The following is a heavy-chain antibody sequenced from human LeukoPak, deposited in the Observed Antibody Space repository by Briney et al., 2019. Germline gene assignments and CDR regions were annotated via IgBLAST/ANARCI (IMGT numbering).Heavy chain of an antibody. CDR1: GFTFSDYY. D-gene: IGHD1-26*01. J-gene: IGHJ1*01. CDR3: ARDPSGSYPEYFQH. V-gene: IGHV3-11*04. Sequence: GGSLRLSCAASGFTFSDYYMSWIRQAPGKGLEWVSYISSSGDTIYYADSVKGRFTISRDNAKNSLYLQMNSLRAEDTAVYYCARDPSGSYPEYFQHWGQGTLVTVSS. CDR2: ISSSGDTI.